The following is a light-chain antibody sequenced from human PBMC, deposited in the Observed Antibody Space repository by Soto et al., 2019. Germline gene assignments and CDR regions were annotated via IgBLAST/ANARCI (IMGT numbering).Light chain of an antibody. Sequence: EIVLTQSPGTLSLSPGERATLSCRASQTVGNNYLDWYQQKPGQAPRLLIYGASSRATVIPDRFSGSGSGTDFTLTISRLETEDVAVYYCRQSATSPRTFGQGTKVEIK. J-gene: IGKJ1*01. CDR2: GAS. V-gene: IGKV3-20*01. CDR3: RQSATSPRT. CDR1: QTVGNNY.